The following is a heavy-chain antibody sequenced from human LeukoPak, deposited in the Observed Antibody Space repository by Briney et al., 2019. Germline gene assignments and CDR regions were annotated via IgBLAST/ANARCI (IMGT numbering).Heavy chain of an antibody. CDR2: IKQDGSDK. V-gene: IGHV3-7*03. CDR3: EGWLQSDAFDV. J-gene: IGHJ3*01. Sequence: GGSLRLSCAASGFTFSTSWMTWVRQAPGKGLEWVANIKQDGSDKYYMDSVKGRFTISRDSSKNTLYLQMNSLRAEDTAVYYCEGWLQSDAFDVWGQGTMVTVSS. D-gene: IGHD5-24*01. CDR1: GFTFSTSW.